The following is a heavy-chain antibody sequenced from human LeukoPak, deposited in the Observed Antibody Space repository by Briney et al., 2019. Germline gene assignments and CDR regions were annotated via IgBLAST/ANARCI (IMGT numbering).Heavy chain of an antibody. J-gene: IGHJ3*02. CDR1: GYTLTELS. D-gene: IGHD1-26*01. Sequence: ASVKVSCKVSGYTLTELSMHWVRQAPGKGLEWMGGFDPEDGETIYAQKFQGRVTMTEDTSTDTAYMELSSLRSEDTAVYYCATDVVEDGSYTCAFDIWGQGTMVTVSS. V-gene: IGHV1-24*01. CDR2: FDPEDGET. CDR3: ATDVVEDGSYTCAFDI.